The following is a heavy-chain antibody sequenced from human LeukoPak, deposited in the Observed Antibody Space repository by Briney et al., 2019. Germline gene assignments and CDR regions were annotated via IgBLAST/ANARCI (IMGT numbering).Heavy chain of an antibody. Sequence: PSETLSLTCTVSGGSISSYYWSWIRQPPGKGLEWIGYIYYSGSTNYNPSLKSRVTISVDTSKNQFSLKLSSVTAADTAVYYCARLLRGTNSGFDPWGQGTLVTVSS. D-gene: IGHD1-1*01. CDR3: ARLLRGTNSGFDP. V-gene: IGHV4-59*01. CDR1: GGSISSYY. J-gene: IGHJ5*02. CDR2: IYYSGST.